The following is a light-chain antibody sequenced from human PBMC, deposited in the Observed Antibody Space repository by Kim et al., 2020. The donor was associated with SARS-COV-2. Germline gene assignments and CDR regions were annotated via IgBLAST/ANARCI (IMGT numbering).Light chain of an antibody. CDR3: QQYGSSPR. CDR1: QSVTSNS. J-gene: IGKJ4*01. Sequence: LSPGERATLSCRASQSVTSNSLAWYQQKPGQTPRLLIDGASSRAPGIPDRFSGSGSGTDFSLTISRLEPEDFAVYYCQQYGSSPRFGGGTKVDIK. V-gene: IGKV3-20*01. CDR2: GAS.